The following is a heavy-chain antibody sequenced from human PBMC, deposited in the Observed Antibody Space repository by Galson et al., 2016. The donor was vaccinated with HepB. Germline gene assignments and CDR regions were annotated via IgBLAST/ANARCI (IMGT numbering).Heavy chain of an antibody. CDR2: IIPIFGIV. CDR3: ARRIAVATYHYGMDV. CDR1: GGTFSSYG. J-gene: IGHJ6*02. D-gene: IGHD6-19*01. Sequence: SVKVSCKASGGTFSSYGIGWVRQAPGQGLEWMGEIIPIFGIVNYAQKFQGRVTITADESTSTAYMELSSLRSEDTAVYYCARRIAVATYHYGMDVWGQGTTVTVSS. V-gene: IGHV1-69*13.